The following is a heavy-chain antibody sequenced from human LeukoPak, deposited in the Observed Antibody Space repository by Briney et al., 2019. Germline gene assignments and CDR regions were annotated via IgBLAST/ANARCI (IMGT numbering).Heavy chain of an antibody. CDR2: ISCDGGS. CDR1: GFTFSNYA. Sequence: GGSLRLSCAASGFTFSNYALNWVRQAPGKALEWVSAISCDGGSKGRFTISRDNSKNSLYLQMNSLGAEDTAVYHCAKGAEFCTTTCPVDYYYFYYYYMDVWGKGTTVTVSS. V-gene: IGHV3-23*01. J-gene: IGHJ6*03. CDR3: AKGAEFCTTTCPVDYYYFYYYYMDV. D-gene: IGHD2-2*01.